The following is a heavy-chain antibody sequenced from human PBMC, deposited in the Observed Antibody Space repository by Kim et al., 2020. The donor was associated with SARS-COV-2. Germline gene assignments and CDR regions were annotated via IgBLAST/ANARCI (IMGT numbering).Heavy chain of an antibody. D-gene: IGHD3-22*01. J-gene: IGHJ6*02. CDR1: GFSLSTSGEG. CDR2: IYWDDDK. CDR3: AHSPAHYYDSSGYFYYYYAMDV. V-gene: IGHV2-5*02. Sequence: SGPTLVNPTQTLTLTCSFSGFSLSTSGEGVGWIRQPPGKGLEWLAFIYWDDDKRYSPSLKSRLAITKDTSKNQVVLTLTNMGPVDTATYYCAHSPAHYYDSSGYFYYYYAMDVWGQGTTVTVSS.